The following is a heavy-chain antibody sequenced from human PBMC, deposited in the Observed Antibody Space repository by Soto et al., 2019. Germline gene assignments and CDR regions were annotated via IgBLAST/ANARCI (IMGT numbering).Heavy chain of an antibody. CDR2: IWYDGSNK. J-gene: IGHJ4*02. V-gene: IGHV3-33*01. Sequence: QVQLVESGGGVVQPGRSLRLSCAASGFTFSSYGMHWVRQAPGKGLEWVAVIWYDGSNKYYADSVKGRFTISRDNSKNSLYLQMNSLRAEDTAVYYCARARKAARGKTDYWSQGTLLTVSS. CDR1: GFTFSSYG. CDR3: ARARKAARGKTDY. D-gene: IGHD6-6*01.